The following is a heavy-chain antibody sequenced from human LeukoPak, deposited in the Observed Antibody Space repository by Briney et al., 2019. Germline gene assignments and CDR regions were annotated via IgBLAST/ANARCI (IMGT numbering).Heavy chain of an antibody. CDR1: GFTFSNYV. Sequence: GGSLRLSCAASGFTFSNYVIHWVRQAPGKGLEYVSAISDSGGSTYYADSVKGRFTISRDNSKNTLYLQMSSLRAEDTAVYFCVRGYSFGPYGMDVWGQGTTVTVSS. D-gene: IGHD2-15*01. CDR2: ISDSGGST. V-gene: IGHV3-64D*09. J-gene: IGHJ6*02. CDR3: VRGYSFGPYGMDV.